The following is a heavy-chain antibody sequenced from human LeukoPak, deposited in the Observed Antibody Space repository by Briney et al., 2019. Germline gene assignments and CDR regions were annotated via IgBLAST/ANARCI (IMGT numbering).Heavy chain of an antibody. CDR1: GYTFTSYG. Sequence: GASVKVSRKASGYTFTSYGISWVRQAPGQGLEWMGWISAYNGNTNYAQKLQGRVTMTTDTSTSTAYMELRSLRSDDTAVYYCARRVYYGDYGENFDYWGQGTLVTVSS. CDR2: ISAYNGNT. D-gene: IGHD4-17*01. CDR3: ARRVYYGDYGENFDY. V-gene: IGHV1-18*01. J-gene: IGHJ4*02.